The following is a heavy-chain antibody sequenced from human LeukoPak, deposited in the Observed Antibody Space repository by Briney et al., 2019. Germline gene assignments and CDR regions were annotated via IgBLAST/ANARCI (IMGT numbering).Heavy chain of an antibody. V-gene: IGHV4-31*03. Sequence: SETLSLTCTVSGGSISSGGYYWSWIRQHPGKGLEWIGYIYYSGSTYYNPSLKSRVTISVDTSKNQFSLKLSSVTAADTAVYYCATYYYDSSGYLELGAFDIWGQGTMVTVSS. D-gene: IGHD3-22*01. J-gene: IGHJ3*02. CDR2: IYYSGST. CDR3: ATYYYDSSGYLELGAFDI. CDR1: GGSISSGGYY.